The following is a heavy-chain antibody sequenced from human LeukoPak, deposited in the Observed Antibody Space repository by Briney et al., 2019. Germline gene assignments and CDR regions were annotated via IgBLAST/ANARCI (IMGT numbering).Heavy chain of an antibody. J-gene: IGHJ4*02. CDR3: ARDSTPTPYYFDY. CDR2: IYYSGST. CDR1: GGSISSYY. V-gene: IGHV4-59*12. Sequence: SETLSLTCTVSGGSISSYYWSWIRQPPGKGLEWIGYIYYSGSTNYNPSLKRRVTISVDTSKNQFSLKLSSVTAADTAVYYCARDSTPTPYYFDYWGQGTLVTVSS.